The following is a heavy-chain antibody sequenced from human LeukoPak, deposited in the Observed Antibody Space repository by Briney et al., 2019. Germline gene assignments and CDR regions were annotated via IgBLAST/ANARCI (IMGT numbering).Heavy chain of an antibody. CDR3: ARVVPAAMNYYYYYMDV. J-gene: IGHJ6*03. CDR2: IYASGST. CDR1: GGSISSGSYY. V-gene: IGHV4-61*02. D-gene: IGHD2-2*01. Sequence: SQTLSLTCTVSGGSISSGSYYWSWIRQPAGKGLEWIGRIYASGSTNYNRSLKSRVTVSLDTSKNHFSLNLSSVSAADTAVYYCARVVPAAMNYYYYYMDVWGKGTTVTVSS.